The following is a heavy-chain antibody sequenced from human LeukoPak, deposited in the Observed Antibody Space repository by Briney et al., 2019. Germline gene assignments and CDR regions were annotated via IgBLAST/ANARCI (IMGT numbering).Heavy chain of an antibody. CDR1: GASISNYY. CDR2: AYYSGGT. D-gene: IGHD6-13*01. V-gene: IGHV4-59*01. CDR3: TRDLWGAGGTNY. Sequence: PSETLSLTCTVSGASISNYYWSWIRQPPGKGLEWIGYAYYSGGTNYNPSLKSRVTISVDTSKNQFSLHLNSVTAADTAVYYCTRDLWGAGGTNYWGHGTLVTVSS. J-gene: IGHJ4*01.